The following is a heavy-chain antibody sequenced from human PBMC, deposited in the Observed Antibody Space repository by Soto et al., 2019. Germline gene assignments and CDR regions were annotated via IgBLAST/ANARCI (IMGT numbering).Heavy chain of an antibody. D-gene: IGHD6-13*01. V-gene: IGHV1-8*01. Sequence: QVQLVQSGAEVKKPGASVKVSCKASGYTFTSYEIHWVRQATGQGLEWMGWMNPNSGNTGYAQKFHGIVTMTRNTSISTAYMELSRLRSEDTAVYYLARVQSGYSSSWSPNDYWGQGTLVTVYS. J-gene: IGHJ4*02. CDR1: GYTFTSYE. CDR2: MNPNSGNT. CDR3: ARVQSGYSSSWSPNDY.